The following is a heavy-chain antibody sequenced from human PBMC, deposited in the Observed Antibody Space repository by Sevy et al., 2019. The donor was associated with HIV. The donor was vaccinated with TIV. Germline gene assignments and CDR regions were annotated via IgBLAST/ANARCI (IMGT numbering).Heavy chain of an antibody. Sequence: GGSLRLSCGASGFTFSNYAMSWVRQAPEKGPEWVAVFNNGGSTYYADSVKGRFTMSRDNSKKMVFLQMNRLRAEDTAVYYCASGDTTMITDLDYWGQRALVTVSS. CDR2: FNNGGST. V-gene: IGHV3-23*01. CDR3: ASGDTTMITDLDY. CDR1: GFTFSNYA. D-gene: IGHD5-18*01. J-gene: IGHJ4*02.